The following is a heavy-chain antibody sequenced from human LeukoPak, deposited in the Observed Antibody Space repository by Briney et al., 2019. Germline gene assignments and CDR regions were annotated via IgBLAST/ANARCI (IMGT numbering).Heavy chain of an antibody. Sequence: ASVKVSCKASGYTFTSYYMHWVRQAPGQGLEWMGWISAYNGNTNYAQKLQGRVTMTTDTSTSTAYMELRSLRSDDTAVYYCARVHDYGDYVQSYDYWGQGTLVAVSS. CDR2: ISAYNGNT. V-gene: IGHV1-18*04. CDR3: ARVHDYGDYVQSYDY. CDR1: GYTFTSYY. J-gene: IGHJ4*02. D-gene: IGHD4-17*01.